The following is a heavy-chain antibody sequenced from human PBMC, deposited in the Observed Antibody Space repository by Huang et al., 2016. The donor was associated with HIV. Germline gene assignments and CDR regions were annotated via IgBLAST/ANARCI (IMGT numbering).Heavy chain of an antibody. CDR2: INSDGSSS. CDR1: GFTFSSYW. J-gene: IGHJ4*02. Sequence: EVQLVESGGGLVQPGGSLRLSCAASGFTFSSYWRHWVRQAPGKGLGWVSRINSDGSSSGYADSLKGRFTISRDNAKNTLYLQMNSLRAEDTAVYYCVRDPRIQSWLNYFDYWGQGTLVSVSS. D-gene: IGHD3-22*01. CDR3: VRDPRIQSWLNYFDY. V-gene: IGHV3-74*01.